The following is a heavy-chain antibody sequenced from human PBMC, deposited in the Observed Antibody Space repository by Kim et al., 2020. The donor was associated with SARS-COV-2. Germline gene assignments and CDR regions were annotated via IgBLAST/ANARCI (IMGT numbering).Heavy chain of an antibody. J-gene: IGHJ4*02. D-gene: IGHD5-12*01. CDR2: INHSGST. V-gene: IGHV4-34*01. CDR1: GGSFSGYY. Sequence: SETLSLTCAVYGGSFSGYYWSWIRQPPGKGLEWIGEINHSGSTNYNPSLKSRVTISVDTSKNQFSLKLSSVTAADTAVYYCARGLIVATIFYFDYWGQGTLVTVSS. CDR3: ARGLIVATIFYFDY.